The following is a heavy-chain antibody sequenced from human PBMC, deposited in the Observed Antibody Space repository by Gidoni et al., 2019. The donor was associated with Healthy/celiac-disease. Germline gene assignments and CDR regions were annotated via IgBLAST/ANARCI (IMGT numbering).Heavy chain of an antibody. V-gene: IGHV3-21*01. CDR1: GFTFRSYS. J-gene: IGHJ5*02. CDR2: ISSSSSYI. Sequence: EVQLVASGGGLVKPGGSLRPSCAASGFTFRSYSMNWVRQAPGKGLEWVSSISSSSSYIYYADSVKGRFTISRDNAKNSLYLQMNSLRAEDTAVYYCARDDGFDWVDNWFDPWGQGTLVTVSS. D-gene: IGHD3-9*01. CDR3: ARDDGFDWVDNWFDP.